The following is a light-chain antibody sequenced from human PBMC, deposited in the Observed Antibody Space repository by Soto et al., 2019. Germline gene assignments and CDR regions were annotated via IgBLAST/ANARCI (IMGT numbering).Light chain of an antibody. CDR2: GAS. V-gene: IGKV3-20*01. Sequence: IVMKQSPVTLSVSPGERATLSCRASQSISTKLAWYQQKPGQAPRLLIYGASNRATGIPDRFSGSGSEADFTLTIARLEPEDFAVYYCQQYGSSPRTFGQGTRWRL. CDR1: QSISTK. J-gene: IGKJ5*01. CDR3: QQYGSSPRT.